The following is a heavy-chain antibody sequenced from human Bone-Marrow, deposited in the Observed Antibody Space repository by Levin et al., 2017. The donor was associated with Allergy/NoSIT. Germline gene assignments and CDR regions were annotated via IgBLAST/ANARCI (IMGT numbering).Heavy chain of an antibody. D-gene: IGHD2-15*01. V-gene: IGHV3-30*18. J-gene: IGHJ6*02. CDR3: AKSQTLGSPKRDCSGGTCWYTEGYYYYDVDV. Sequence: PGGSLRLSCAASGFNFNNYDIHWVRQAPGKGLEWVAVISYDGKKKYYADSVKGQFTISRDNSKSTLYLQVNSLRAEDTAVYYCAKSQTLGSPKRDCSGGTCWYTEGYYYYDVDVWGQGTTVTVSS. CDR2: ISYDGKKK. CDR1: GFNFNNYD.